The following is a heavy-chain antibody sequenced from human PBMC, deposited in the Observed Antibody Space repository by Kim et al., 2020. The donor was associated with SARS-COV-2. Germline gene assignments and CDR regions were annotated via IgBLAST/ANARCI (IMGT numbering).Heavy chain of an antibody. CDR3: ASASKYYDFWSGYPQRNYGMDV. J-gene: IGHJ6*02. CDR1: GGTFSSYA. V-gene: IGHV1-69*13. D-gene: IGHD3-3*01. Sequence: SVKVSCKASGGTFSSYAISWVRQAPGQGLEWMGGIIPIFGTANYAQKFQGRVTITADESTSTAYMELSSLRSEDTAVYYCASASKYYDFWSGYPQRNYGMDVWGLGTTVTVSS. CDR2: IIPIFGTA.